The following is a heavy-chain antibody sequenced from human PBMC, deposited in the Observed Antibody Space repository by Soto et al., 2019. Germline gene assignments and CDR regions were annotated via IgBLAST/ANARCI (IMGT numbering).Heavy chain of an antibody. CDR3: ARVLPPFDP. CDR1: GYTFTRSG. J-gene: IGHJ5*02. CDR2: INAYNGNT. Sequence: SVKVYCKASGYTFTRSGISWVRRAPGQGLEWMGWINAYNGNTNYAQKLQGRVTMTTDTSTSTAYMELRSLRSDDAAVYYCARVLPPFDPWGQGTLVTVSS. V-gene: IGHV1-18*01.